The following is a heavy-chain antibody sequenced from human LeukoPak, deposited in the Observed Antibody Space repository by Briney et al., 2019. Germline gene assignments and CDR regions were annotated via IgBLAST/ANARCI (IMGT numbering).Heavy chain of an antibody. CDR2: ISDGGSNT. V-gene: IGHV3-30*01. D-gene: IGHD4-11*01. CDR3: AREVNYYYYMDV. CDR1: GFTFSDHG. Sequence: GGSLRLSCSASGFTFSDHGLHWVRQAPGKGLEWVAIISDGGSNTYYGDSVRGRFTVSRDNSKSTLYLQMTSLRVDDTAVYYCAREVNYYYYMDVWGKGTAVTVS. J-gene: IGHJ6*03.